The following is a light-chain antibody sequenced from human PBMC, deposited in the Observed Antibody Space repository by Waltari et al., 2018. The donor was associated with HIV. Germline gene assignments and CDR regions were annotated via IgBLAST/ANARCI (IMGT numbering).Light chain of an antibody. CDR3: SSYTGSDTLLGV. V-gene: IGLV2-14*01. CDR1: SSDVGDYNY. CDR2: DGN. J-gene: IGLJ1*01. Sequence: QSALNQPASVSGSPGQSITISCTRTSSDVGDYNYVSWYQQHPGQAPKLIIYDGNCRPSGISSRFSGAKSGNTASLTIAGLQAADEADYYCSSYTGSDTLLGVFGTGTKVTVL.